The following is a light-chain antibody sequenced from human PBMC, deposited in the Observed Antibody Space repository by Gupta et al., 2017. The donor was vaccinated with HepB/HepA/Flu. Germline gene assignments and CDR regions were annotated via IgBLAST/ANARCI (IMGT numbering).Light chain of an antibody. J-gene: IGLJ3*02. CDR3: ATWDSNYGQWV. CDR1: SSNFGTNP. V-gene: IGLV1-44*01. CDR2: SDS. Sequence: QSVLTQPPSASGTTGPNITISSSGCSSNFGTNPVDWYQQVPGTAPRLLIYSDSQRPSGVPDRFSTSKSGTSASLAISGLQSEDEADYYCATWDSNYGQWVFDGGTRLTVL.